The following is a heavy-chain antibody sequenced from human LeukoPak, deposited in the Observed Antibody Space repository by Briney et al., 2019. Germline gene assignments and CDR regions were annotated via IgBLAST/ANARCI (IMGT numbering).Heavy chain of an antibody. CDR1: GFTFSSYG. CDR3: AKDQTADDYGDYIDYYYYGMDV. D-gene: IGHD4-17*01. CDR2: ISYDGSNK. Sequence: GGSLRLSCAASGFTFSSYGMHWVRQAPGKGLEWVAVISYDGSNKYYADSVKGRFTISRDNSKNTLYLQMYSLRAEDTAVYYCAKDQTADDYGDYIDYYYYGMDVWGQGTTVTVSS. V-gene: IGHV3-30*18. J-gene: IGHJ6*02.